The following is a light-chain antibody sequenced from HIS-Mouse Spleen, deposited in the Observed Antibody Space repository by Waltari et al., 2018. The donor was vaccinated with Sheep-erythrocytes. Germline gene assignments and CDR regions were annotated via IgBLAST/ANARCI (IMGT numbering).Light chain of an antibody. CDR2: DAS. CDR3: QQYDNLLP. J-gene: IGKJ4*01. V-gene: IGKV1-33*01. CDR1: QDISNY. Sequence: DIQMTQSPSSLSASVGDRVTITCQASQDISNYLNWYQQKPGKAPKLLIYDASNLETGVPSMFSGSGSGTDFTFAISSLQPEDIATYYCQQYDNLLPFGGGTKVEIK.